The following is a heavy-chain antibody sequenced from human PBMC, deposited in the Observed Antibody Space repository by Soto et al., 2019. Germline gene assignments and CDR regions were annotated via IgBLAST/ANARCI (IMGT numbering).Heavy chain of an antibody. J-gene: IGHJ4*02. CDR3: ARWGTTGGLDV. V-gene: IGHV3-33*05. Sequence: QVQLVESGGGVVQPGTSLRLSCVGSGFTFRSYVIHWVRQAPGKGLEWVALTSYDGSNNFYGDSVKGRFTISRDNSRNTVELQKDSLRLGDTALYYCARWGTTGGLDVWGQGTLVSVSS. CDR1: GFTFRSYV. D-gene: IGHD3-16*01. CDR2: TSYDGSNN.